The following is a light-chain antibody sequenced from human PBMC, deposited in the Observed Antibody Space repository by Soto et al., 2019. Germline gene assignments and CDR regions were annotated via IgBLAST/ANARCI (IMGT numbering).Light chain of an antibody. V-gene: IGLV2-11*01. CDR1: SSDVGGYNY. Sequence: QSALTQPRSVSGSPGQSVTISCTGTSSDVGGYNYVSWYQQHPGKAPKLMIYDVSKRPSGVPDRFSGSKSGNTASLAISGLQAEDEADYYWCSHAGSYTSFYVCGPGT. CDR3: CSHAGSYTSFYV. CDR2: DVS. J-gene: IGLJ1*01.